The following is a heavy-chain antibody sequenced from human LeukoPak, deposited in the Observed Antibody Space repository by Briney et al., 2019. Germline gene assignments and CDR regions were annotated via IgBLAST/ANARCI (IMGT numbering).Heavy chain of an antibody. CDR2: INPNSGGT. CDR3: ARGGSGSYAYYFDY. J-gene: IGHJ4*02. CDR1: GYTFTGYY. Sequence: GASVKVSCKASGYTFTGYYMHWVRQAPGQGLEWMGWINPNSGGTNYAQKFQGWVTMTRDTSISTAYMELSRLRSDDTAVYYCARGGSGSYAYYFDYWGQGTLVTVSS. V-gene: IGHV1-2*04. D-gene: IGHD3-10*01.